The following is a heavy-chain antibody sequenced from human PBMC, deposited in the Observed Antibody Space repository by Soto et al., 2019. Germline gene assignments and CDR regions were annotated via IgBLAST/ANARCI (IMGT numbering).Heavy chain of an antibody. D-gene: IGHD6-19*01. Sequence: GASVKVSCKASGGTFSSYAISWVRQAPGQGIERMGGIIPIFGTANYEQKFQGRVTITAEESTSTAYMELSSLRSEDTAVYYCAREPPEIAVAGPYYYGMDVRGQGTTVTVSS. CDR1: GGTFSSYA. CDR2: IIPIFGTA. J-gene: IGHJ6*02. V-gene: IGHV1-69*13. CDR3: AREPPEIAVAGPYYYGMDV.